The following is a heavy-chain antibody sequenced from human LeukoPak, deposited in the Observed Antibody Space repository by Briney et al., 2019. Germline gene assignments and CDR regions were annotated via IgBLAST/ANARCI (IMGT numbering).Heavy chain of an antibody. CDR3: ARMVVVAATLMGYFDL. D-gene: IGHD2-15*01. V-gene: IGHV1-18*01. CDR1: GYTFTTYG. Sequence: ASVKVSCKSSGYTFTTYGISWVRQAPGQGLEWMGWISGYNGNTNYAQKFQGKVTMTTDTSTSTVYMELRGLRSDDTAVYYCARMVVVAATLMGYFDLWGRGTLVTVSS. CDR2: ISGYNGNT. J-gene: IGHJ2*01.